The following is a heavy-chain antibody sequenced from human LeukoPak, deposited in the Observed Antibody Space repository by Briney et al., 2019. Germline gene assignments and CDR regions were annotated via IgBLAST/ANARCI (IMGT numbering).Heavy chain of an antibody. CDR3: AKDRQQWYYFDY. V-gene: IGHV3-23*01. CDR2: ISGSGGST. Sequence: GGSLRLSCAASGFTFSSYGMSWVRQAPGKGLEWVSAISGSGGSTYYADSVKGRFTISRDNSKNTLYLQMNSLRAEDTAVYYCAKDRQQWYYFDYWGQGTLVTVSS. CDR1: GFTFSSYG. D-gene: IGHD6-19*01. J-gene: IGHJ4*02.